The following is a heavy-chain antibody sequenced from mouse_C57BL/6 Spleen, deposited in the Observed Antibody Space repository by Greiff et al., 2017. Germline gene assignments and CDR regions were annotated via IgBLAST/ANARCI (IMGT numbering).Heavy chain of an antibody. CDR2: FYPGSGSI. CDR3: ARHEGVTVVADYAMDY. D-gene: IGHD1-1*01. J-gene: IGHJ4*01. V-gene: IGHV1-62-2*01. Sequence: QVQLKESGAELVKPGASVKLSCKASGYTFTEYTIHWVKQRSGQGLEWIGWFYPGSGSIKYNEKFKDKATLTADKSSSTVYMELSRLTSEDSAVYFCARHEGVTVVADYAMDYWGQGTSVTVSS. CDR1: GYTFTEYT.